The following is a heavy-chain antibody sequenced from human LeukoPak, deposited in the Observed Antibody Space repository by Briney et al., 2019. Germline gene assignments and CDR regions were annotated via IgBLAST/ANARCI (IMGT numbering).Heavy chain of an antibody. CDR1: GYTFTSYG. D-gene: IGHD5-18*01. V-gene: IGHV1-18*01. CDR3: ARSKTRGYSYGYGY. J-gene: IGHJ4*02. Sequence: ASVKVSCKASGYTFTSYGISWVRQAPGQGLEWMGWISAYNGNTNYAQKLQGRVTMTTDTSTSTAYMELRSLRSDDTAVYYCARSKTRGYSYGYGYWGQGTLVTVSS. CDR2: ISAYNGNT.